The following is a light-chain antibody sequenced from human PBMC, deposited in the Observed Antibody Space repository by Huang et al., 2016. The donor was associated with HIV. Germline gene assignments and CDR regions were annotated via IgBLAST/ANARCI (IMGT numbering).Light chain of an antibody. J-gene: IGKJ2*01. CDR1: QSVDRY. CDR3: HQRSNWPQT. V-gene: IGKV3-11*01. Sequence: EIVLTQSPATLSLSPGERATLSCRASQSVDRYLAWYQHKPGQAPRLLINDASNRATGIPARFSGSGSETDFTLTISSLEPEDFAVYYCHQRSNWPQTFGQGTKVEIK. CDR2: DAS.